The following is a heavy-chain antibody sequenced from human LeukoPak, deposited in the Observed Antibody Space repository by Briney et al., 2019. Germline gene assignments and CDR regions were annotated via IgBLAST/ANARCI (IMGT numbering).Heavy chain of an antibody. Sequence: ASVKVSCKASGYTFTDYYLLWVRQAPGHGLEWMAWINSKSGDTRFAQRFDGRVTLTRDTSISTVYMELNSLTPDDTAIYYCSREDYWGQGTLVTVAS. J-gene: IGHJ4*02. CDR1: GYTFTDYY. V-gene: IGHV1-2*02. CDR2: INSKSGDT. CDR3: SREDY.